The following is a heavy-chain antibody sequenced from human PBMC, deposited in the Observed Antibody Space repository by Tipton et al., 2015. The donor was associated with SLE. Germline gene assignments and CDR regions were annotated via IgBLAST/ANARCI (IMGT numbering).Heavy chain of an antibody. CDR1: GFTFSSYG. CDR2: ISYDGSNK. Sequence: SLRLSCAASGFTFSSYGMHWVRQAPGKGLEWVAVISYDGSNKYYADSVKGRFTISRDNSKNTLYLQMNSLRAEDTAVYYCAKGSERLFRNSGFDYWGQGTLVTVSS. D-gene: IGHD1-26*01. V-gene: IGHV3-30*18. CDR3: AKGSERLFRNSGFDY. J-gene: IGHJ4*02.